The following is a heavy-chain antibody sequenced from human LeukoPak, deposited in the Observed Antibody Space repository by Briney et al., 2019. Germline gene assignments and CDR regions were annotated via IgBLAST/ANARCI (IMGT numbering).Heavy chain of an antibody. D-gene: IGHD2-15*01. V-gene: IGHV3-74*01. Sequence: GGSLRLSCAASGFTFSSYWMHWVRQAPGKGQVWVSRFSSDGSSTNYADSVKGRFTISRDNAKNTLYLQMNSLRAEDTAVYYCASPLRYCSGGSCYHYWYFDLWGRGTLVTVSS. CDR1: GFTFSSYW. CDR3: ASPLRYCSGGSCYHYWYFDL. J-gene: IGHJ2*01. CDR2: FSSDGSST.